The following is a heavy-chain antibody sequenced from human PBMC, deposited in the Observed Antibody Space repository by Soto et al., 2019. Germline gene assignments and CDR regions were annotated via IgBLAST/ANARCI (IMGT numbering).Heavy chain of an antibody. CDR1: RFTFSSYG. CDR2: ITYNGSNK. CDR3: AKGSDSRGYLAIDI. D-gene: IGHD3-22*01. J-gene: IGHJ3*02. V-gene: IGHV3-30*18. Sequence: GGSLRPSCAASRFTFSSYGVHWVSQAPGKGLERVEIITYNGSNKYYADSVKGRFTISRDNSKNTLYLKMNSLRAEYTAVYYCAKGSDSRGYLAIDIWGQGTMVTVSS.